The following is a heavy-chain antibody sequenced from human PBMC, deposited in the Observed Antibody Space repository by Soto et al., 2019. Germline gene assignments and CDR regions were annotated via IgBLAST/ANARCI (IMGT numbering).Heavy chain of an antibody. CDR3: ASSPIYGDYGGVDY. Sequence: QVQLQESGPGLVKPSQTLSLTCTVSGGSISSVGYYWSWIRQHPGKGLEWIGYIDYSGSTYYNPSLKGRVTISVDTSKNPFSLKLSSVTAADTAVYYCASSPIYGDYGGVDYWGQGTLVTVSS. CDR1: GGSISSVGYY. D-gene: IGHD4-17*01. V-gene: IGHV4-31*03. CDR2: IDYSGST. J-gene: IGHJ4*02.